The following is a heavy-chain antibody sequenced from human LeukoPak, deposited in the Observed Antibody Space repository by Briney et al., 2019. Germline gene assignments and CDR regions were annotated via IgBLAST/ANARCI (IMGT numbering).Heavy chain of an antibody. J-gene: IGHJ5*02. CDR3: ARAGSSSWSWFDP. Sequence: SETLSLTCTVSGGSISSYYWSWIRQPPGKGLEWRGYIYYSGSTNYNPSLESRVTISVDTSKNQFSLKLSSVTAADTAVYYCARAGSSSWSWFDPWGQGTLVTVSS. CDR1: GGSISSYY. D-gene: IGHD6-13*01. V-gene: IGHV4-59*01. CDR2: IYYSGST.